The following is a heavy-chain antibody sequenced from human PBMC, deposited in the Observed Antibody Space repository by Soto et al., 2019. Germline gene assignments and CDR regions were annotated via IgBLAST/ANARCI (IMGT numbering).Heavy chain of an antibody. CDR2: INPNSGGT. Sequence: QVQLVQSRAEVKRPGASVKVSCKASGYTFTGYYMHWVRQAPGQGLEWMGWINPNSGGTNYAQKFQGRVTMTRDTSISTAYMELSSLKSDDTAVYYCARGGPGNYYQPFDYWGQGTLVTVSS. CDR3: ARGGPGNYYQPFDY. V-gene: IGHV1-2*02. D-gene: IGHD3-10*01. CDR1: GYTFTGYY. J-gene: IGHJ4*02.